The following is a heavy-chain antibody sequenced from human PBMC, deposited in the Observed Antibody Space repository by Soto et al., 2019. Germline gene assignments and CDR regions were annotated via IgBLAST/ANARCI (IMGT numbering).Heavy chain of an antibody. D-gene: IGHD3-16*02. V-gene: IGHV3-23*05. J-gene: IGHJ4*02. Sequence: PGGSLRLSCVASGFTFSNYAMNWVRQAPGKGLEWVSVITSIGSSTHYADSVNGRFTISRDNSKNTLYLHMNSLRAEDTAVYFCAKGGPVILSYFDYWGQGVLVTVS. CDR3: AKGGPVILSYFDY. CDR1: GFTFSNYA. CDR2: ITSIGSST.